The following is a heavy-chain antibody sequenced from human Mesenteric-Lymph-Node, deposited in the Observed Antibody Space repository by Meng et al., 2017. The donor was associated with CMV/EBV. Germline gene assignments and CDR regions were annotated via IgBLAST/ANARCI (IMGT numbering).Heavy chain of an antibody. Sequence: GESLKISCAASGFTFRNSGASWVRQAPGKRLEWVANIKQDGSEKLYVDSVKGRFTISRDNAKNSLHLQVNSLRVEDTAVYYCARICATGRDCYHFDYWGQGTLVTVSS. CDR3: ARICATGRDCYHFDY. CDR1: GFTFRNSG. V-gene: IGHV3-7*01. D-gene: IGHD2-21*02. CDR2: IKQDGSEK. J-gene: IGHJ4*02.